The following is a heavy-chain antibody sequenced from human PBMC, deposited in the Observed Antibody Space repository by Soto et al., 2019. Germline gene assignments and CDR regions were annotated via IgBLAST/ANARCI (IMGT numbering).Heavy chain of an antibody. D-gene: IGHD2-2*02. CDR1: GGSIISGGSY. CDR2: IYDSENT. V-gene: IGHV4-31*03. CDR3: ARDDHTGYYCFDV. J-gene: IGHJ6*02. Sequence: QVQLQESGPGLVKPSQTVSLTCSVSGGSIISGGSYWNWIRQRPGKGLEWIGYIYDSENTYNNPSLKGRVFLSIDTSKNQFSLKLTSVTAADTAVYYCARDDHTGYYCFDVWGQGTTVTVS.